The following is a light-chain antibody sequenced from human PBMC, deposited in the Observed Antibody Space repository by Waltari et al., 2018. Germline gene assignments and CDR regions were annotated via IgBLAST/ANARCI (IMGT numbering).Light chain of an antibody. J-gene: IGLJ2*01. CDR2: EVN. Sequence: QSALTQPPSASGSPGQSVTISCSGSSRDVGSYIHVSWYQQHPGKAPRLIIYEVNKRPSGSPDGSSGSKSGNPASLTVSGLQSEDEAVYFCSSYTGIRSVIFGGGTHLSVL. CDR1: SRDVGSYIH. V-gene: IGLV2-8*01. CDR3: SSYTGIRSVI.